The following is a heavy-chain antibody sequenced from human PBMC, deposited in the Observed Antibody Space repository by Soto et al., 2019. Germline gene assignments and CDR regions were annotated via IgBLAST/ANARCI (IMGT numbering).Heavy chain of an antibody. CDR2: ISGSGGST. V-gene: IGHV3-23*01. D-gene: IGHD6-6*01. CDR1: GFTFSSYA. CDR3: AGSSSSGLVYYYYMDV. Sequence: GGSLRLSCAASGFTFSSYAMSWVRQAPGKGLEWVSAISGSGGSTYYADSVKGRFTISRDNSKNTLYLQMNSLRAEDTAVYYGAGSSSSGLVYYYYMDVWGKGTTVTVSS. J-gene: IGHJ6*03.